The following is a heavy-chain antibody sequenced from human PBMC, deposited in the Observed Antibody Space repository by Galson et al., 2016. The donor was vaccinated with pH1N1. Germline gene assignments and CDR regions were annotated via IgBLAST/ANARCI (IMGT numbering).Heavy chain of an antibody. CDR3: AKDLGRYSEIDY. J-gene: IGHJ4*02. CDR1: GFTFINYA. D-gene: IGHD1-26*01. V-gene: IGHV3-23*01. Sequence: SLRLSCAASGFTFINYAMSWVRQAPGKGLEWVSTISGTGDPTYYADSVKGRFTISRDNSNNTVYLRMNSLRVEDTAVYYCAKDLGRYSEIDYWGPGNPGHRLL. CDR2: ISGTGDPT.